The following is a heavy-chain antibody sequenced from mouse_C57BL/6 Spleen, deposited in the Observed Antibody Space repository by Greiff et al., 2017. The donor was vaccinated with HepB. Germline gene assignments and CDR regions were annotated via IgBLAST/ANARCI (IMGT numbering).Heavy chain of an antibody. D-gene: IGHD2-4*01. CDR1: GYTFTSYW. J-gene: IGHJ4*01. CDR2: IDPSDSYT. V-gene: IGHV1-50*01. Sequence: QVQLQQPGAELVKPGASVKLSCKASGYTFTSYWMQWVKQRPGQGLEWIGEIDPSDSYTNYNQKFKGKATLTVDTSSSTAYMQHSSLTSEDSAVYDCARSRVYDYDGYAMDDWGQGTSVTVSS. CDR3: ARSRVYDYDGYAMDD.